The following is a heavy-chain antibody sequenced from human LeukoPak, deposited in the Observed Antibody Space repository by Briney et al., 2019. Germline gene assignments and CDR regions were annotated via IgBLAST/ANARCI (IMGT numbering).Heavy chain of an antibody. Sequence: GGSLRLSCAASGFTFSSYGMHWVRQAPGRGLEWVAVIWYDGSNKYYADSVKGRFTISRDNSKNTLYLQMNSLRAEDTAVYYCARDLTTYDSSGYSGLDYWGQETLVTVSS. CDR3: ARDLTTYDSSGYSGLDY. D-gene: IGHD3-22*01. J-gene: IGHJ4*02. CDR2: IWYDGSNK. V-gene: IGHV3-33*01. CDR1: GFTFSSYG.